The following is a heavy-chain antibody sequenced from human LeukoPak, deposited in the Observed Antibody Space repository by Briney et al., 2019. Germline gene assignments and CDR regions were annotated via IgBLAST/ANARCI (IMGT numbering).Heavy chain of an antibody. CDR3: VSGIPYSYVY. CDR1: GLTFRTYW. D-gene: IGHD5-18*01. V-gene: IGHV3-74*01. Sequence: PGGSLRLSCAASGLTFRTYWMHWVRQAPGKGLVWVSRIDTNGSNTIYADSVKGRFTISRDNAKNTLYLQMNSLSAEDTAVYYCVSGIPYSYVYWGQGTLVTVSS. J-gene: IGHJ4*02. CDR2: IDTNGSNT.